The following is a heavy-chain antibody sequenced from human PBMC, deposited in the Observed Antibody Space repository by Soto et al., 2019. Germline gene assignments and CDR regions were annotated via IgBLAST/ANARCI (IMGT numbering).Heavy chain of an antibody. V-gene: IGHV1-3*01. Sequence: ASVKVSCKASGYTFTSYAMHWVRQAPGQRLERMGWINAGNGNTKYSQKFQGRVTITRDTSASTAYMELSSLRSEDTAVYYCARDDLYYGSGSYYNGAFDYWGQGTLVTVSS. CDR3: ARDDLYYGSGSYYNGAFDY. CDR1: GYTFTSYA. CDR2: INAGNGNT. D-gene: IGHD3-10*01. J-gene: IGHJ4*02.